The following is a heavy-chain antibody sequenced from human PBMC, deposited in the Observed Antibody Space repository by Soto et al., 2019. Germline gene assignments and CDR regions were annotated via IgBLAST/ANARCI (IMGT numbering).Heavy chain of an antibody. Sequence: PGESLKIACKGSGYSFTSYWISWVRQMPGKGLEWMGRIDPSDSYTNYSPSFQGHVTISADKSISTAYLQWSSLKASDTAMYYCARFSPNWNHDPYYYYGMDVWGQGTTVTVSS. D-gene: IGHD1-1*01. CDR2: IDPSDSYT. V-gene: IGHV5-10-1*01. CDR1: GYSFTSYW. CDR3: ARFSPNWNHDPYYYYGMDV. J-gene: IGHJ6*02.